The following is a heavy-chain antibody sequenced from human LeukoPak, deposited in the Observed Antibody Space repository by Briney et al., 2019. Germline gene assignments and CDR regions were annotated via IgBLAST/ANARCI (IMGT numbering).Heavy chain of an antibody. Sequence: SGGSLRLSCAASGFTFDDYTMHWVRQAPGKCLEWVSLISWDGGSTYYADSVKGRFTISRDNSKNSLYLQMNSLRTEDTALYYCAKDPRGDYDILTGYSLPDYWGQGTLVTVSS. CDR2: ISWDGGST. D-gene: IGHD3-9*01. CDR3: AKDPRGDYDILTGYSLPDY. V-gene: IGHV3-43*01. CDR1: GFTFDDYT. J-gene: IGHJ4*02.